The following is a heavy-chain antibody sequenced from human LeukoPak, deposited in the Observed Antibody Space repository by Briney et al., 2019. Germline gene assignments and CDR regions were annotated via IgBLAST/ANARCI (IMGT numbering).Heavy chain of an antibody. Sequence: GESLKISCKGSGYSFTSYWIGWVRQVPGKGLEWMGIINPGDSDTRYSPSFQGQVTISADKSISTAYLQWSSLKASDTAMYYCARLEAGATRRLYYYYYYMDVWGKGTTVTVSS. V-gene: IGHV5-51*01. CDR1: GYSFTSYW. J-gene: IGHJ6*03. CDR3: ARLEAGATRRLYYYYYYMDV. D-gene: IGHD1-26*01. CDR2: INPGDSDT.